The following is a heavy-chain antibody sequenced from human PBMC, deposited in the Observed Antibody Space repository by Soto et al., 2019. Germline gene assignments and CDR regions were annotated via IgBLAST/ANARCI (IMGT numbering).Heavy chain of an antibody. CDR2: IWYDGSNK. D-gene: IGHD1-7*01. Sequence: QVQLVESGGGVVQPGRSLRLSCAASGFTFSSYGMHWVRQAPGKGLEWVAVIWYDGSNKYYADSVKSRFTISRDNSKNTLYLQMSSLRAEDTAVYYCARESDCNYDREGFDYWGQGTLVTVSS. J-gene: IGHJ4*02. CDR1: GFTFSSYG. CDR3: ARESDCNYDREGFDY. V-gene: IGHV3-33*01.